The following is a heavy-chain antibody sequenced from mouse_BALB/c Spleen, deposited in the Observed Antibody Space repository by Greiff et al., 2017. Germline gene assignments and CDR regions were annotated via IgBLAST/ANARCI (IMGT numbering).Heavy chain of an antibody. CDR2: IDPANGNT. D-gene: IGHD2-2*01. CDR3: ARSEGNDGYFDV. V-gene: IGHV14-3*02. CDR1: GFNIKDTY. J-gene: IGHJ1*01. Sequence: VQLQQSGAELVKPGASVKLSCTASGFNIKDTYMHWVKQRPEQGLEWIGRIDPANGNTKYDPKFQGKATITADTSSNTAYLQLSSLTSEDTAVYYCARSEGNDGYFDVWGAGTTVTVSS.